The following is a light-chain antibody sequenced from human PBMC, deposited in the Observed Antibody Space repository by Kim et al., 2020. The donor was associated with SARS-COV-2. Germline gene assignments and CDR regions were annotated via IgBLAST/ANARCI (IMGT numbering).Light chain of an antibody. CDR3: QQYNSYPLT. Sequence: DIQMTQSPSSLSASVGDRVTITCRASRDITKYLAWFQQKPGKPPKSLIYAASSLQSGVPSKFSGSGSGTDFTLTISSLQPEDFATYYCQQYNSYPLTFGGGTKVDIK. V-gene: IGKV1-16*02. CDR1: RDITKY. J-gene: IGKJ4*01. CDR2: AAS.